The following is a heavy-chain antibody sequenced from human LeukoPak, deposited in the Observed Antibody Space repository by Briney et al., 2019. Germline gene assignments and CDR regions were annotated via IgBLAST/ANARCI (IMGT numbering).Heavy chain of an antibody. CDR3: ARTIGIELWLFWFDP. Sequence: PSETLSLTCSVSGYSISSGYYWGWIRQPPGKGLEWIGSIFHSGSTYYNPSLKSRVTISVDTSKNQFSLNLSSVTAADTAVYYCARTIGIELWLFWFDPWGQGTLVTVSS. CDR1: GYSISSGYY. J-gene: IGHJ5*02. V-gene: IGHV4-38-2*02. D-gene: IGHD5-18*01. CDR2: IFHSGST.